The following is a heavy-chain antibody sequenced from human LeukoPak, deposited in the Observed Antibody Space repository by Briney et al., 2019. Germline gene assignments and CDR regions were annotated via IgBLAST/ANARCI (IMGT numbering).Heavy chain of an antibody. J-gene: IGHJ6*03. CDR2: IIPIFGTA. D-gene: IGHD5-18*01. CDR1: GGTFSSYA. CDR3: ARDFNGYSYGYSSYYYHYMDV. V-gene: IGHV1-69*13. Sequence: SVKVSCKASGGTFSSYAISWVRQAPGQGLEWMGGIIPIFGTANYAQKFQGRVTITADESTSTAYMELSSLRSEDTAVYYCARDFNGYSYGYSSYYYHYMDVWGKGTTVTVSS.